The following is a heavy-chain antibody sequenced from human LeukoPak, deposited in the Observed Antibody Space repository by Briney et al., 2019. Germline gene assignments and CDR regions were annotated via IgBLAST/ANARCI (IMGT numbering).Heavy chain of an antibody. CDR1: GGPISSGGYS. V-gene: IGHV4-30-2*01. Sequence: SSETLSLTCAVSGGPISSGGYSWSWIRQPPGKGLEWIGYIYHSGSTYYNPSLKSRVTISVDRSKNQFSLKLSSVTAADTAVYYCARSIVVVPAAIYYFDYWGQGTLVTVSS. CDR3: ARSIVVVPAAIYYFDY. CDR2: IYHSGST. J-gene: IGHJ4*02. D-gene: IGHD2-2*02.